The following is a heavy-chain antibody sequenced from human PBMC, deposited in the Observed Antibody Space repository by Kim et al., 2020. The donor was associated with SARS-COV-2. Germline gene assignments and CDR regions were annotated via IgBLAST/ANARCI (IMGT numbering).Heavy chain of an antibody. CDR2: ISSSGGTT. CDR3: ATKSGTEAGG. CDR1: RFVFSSYE. D-gene: IGHD1-1*01. J-gene: IGHJ4*02. Sequence: GGSLRLSCAASRFVFSSYEMIWVRQAPGKGLEWLSYISSSGGTTHYADSMKGRITISRDNAKNALYLQMTSLRAEDTAVYYCATKSGTEAGGWGQGTQVTVSS. V-gene: IGHV3-48*03.